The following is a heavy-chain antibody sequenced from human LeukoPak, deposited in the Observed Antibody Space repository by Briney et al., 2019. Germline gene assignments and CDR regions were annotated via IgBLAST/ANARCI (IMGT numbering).Heavy chain of an antibody. Sequence: ASVKVSCKASGYTFTGYYMHWVRQAPGQGLEWMGWINPNSGGTNYAQKFQGWVTMTRDTSISTAYMELSRLRSDDTAVYYCARGRASAVAGTLYNWFDPWGQGTLVTASS. V-gene: IGHV1-2*04. J-gene: IGHJ5*02. CDR1: GYTFTGYY. CDR3: ARGRASAVAGTLYNWFDP. CDR2: INPNSGGT. D-gene: IGHD6-19*01.